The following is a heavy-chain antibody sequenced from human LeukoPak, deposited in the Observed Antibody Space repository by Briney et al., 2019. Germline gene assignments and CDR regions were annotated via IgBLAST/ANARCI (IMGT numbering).Heavy chain of an antibody. D-gene: IGHD6-13*01. J-gene: IGHJ3*02. CDR2: INPSSGGT. CDR3: ARESRPIAASGRGAFDI. Sequence: ASVKVSCKASGGTFISYAISWVRQAPGQGREWMGIINPSSGGTTYAQKFQGRVAMTSVTSTSTLYMELSSLRSEDTAIYYCARESRPIAASGRGAFDIWGQGTMVSVSS. CDR1: GGTFISYA. V-gene: IGHV1-46*01.